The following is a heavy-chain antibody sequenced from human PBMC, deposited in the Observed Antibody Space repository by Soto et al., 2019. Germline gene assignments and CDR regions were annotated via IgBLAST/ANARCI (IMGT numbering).Heavy chain of an antibody. CDR2: ISSNGRST. CDR3: ARDRCTNGVCYAPSDY. V-gene: IGHV3-64*01. J-gene: IGHJ4*02. Sequence: PGGSLRLSCATSGFTFSTYAMHWVRQAPGKGLEYVSAISSNGRSTYYANSVKGRFTISRDNSKNTLYLQMDSLRAEDMAVYYCARDRCTNGVCYAPSDYWGQGTLGTVSS. CDR1: GFTFSTYA. D-gene: IGHD2-8*01.